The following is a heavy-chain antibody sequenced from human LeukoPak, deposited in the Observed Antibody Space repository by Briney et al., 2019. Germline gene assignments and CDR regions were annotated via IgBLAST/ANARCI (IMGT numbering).Heavy chain of an antibody. Sequence: PGGSLRLSCAASGFTFTNYDMSWVRQAPGKGLDWVSGISGRGGRTYYVDSVKGRFTISRDNSKNTLYLQMNSLRAEDTAVYYCAKGEHQPTLSFDYWGQGTLVTASS. D-gene: IGHD1-26*01. V-gene: IGHV3-23*01. J-gene: IGHJ4*02. CDR2: ISGRGGRT. CDR1: GFTFTNYD. CDR3: AKGEHQPTLSFDY.